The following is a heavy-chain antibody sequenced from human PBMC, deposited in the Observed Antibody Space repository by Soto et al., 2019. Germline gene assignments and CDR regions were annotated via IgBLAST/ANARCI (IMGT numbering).Heavy chain of an antibody. D-gene: IGHD4-17*01. CDR1: GFTFSSYS. V-gene: IGHV3-21*01. CDR3: ARVFRDYGDKTQYLDP. CDR2: ISSSSSYI. J-gene: IGHJ5*02. Sequence: PGGSLRLSCAASGFTFSSYSMNWARQAPGKGLEWVSSISSSSSYIYYADSVKGRFTISRDNAKNSLYLQMNSLRAEDTAVYYCARVFRDYGDKTQYLDPWGQGTLVTVSS.